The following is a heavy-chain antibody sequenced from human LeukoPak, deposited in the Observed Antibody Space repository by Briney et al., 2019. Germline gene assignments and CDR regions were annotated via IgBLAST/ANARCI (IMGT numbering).Heavy chain of an antibody. CDR2: IYTSGST. CDR1: GGSISSGSYY. V-gene: IGHV4-61*02. Sequence: SGTLSLTCAVSGGSISSGSYYWSWIRQPAGKGLEWIGRIYTSGSTNYNPSLKSRVTISVDTSKNQFSLKLSSVTAADTAVYYCAREFTIFGVLDYMDVWGKGTTVTVSS. CDR3: AREFTIFGVLDYMDV. J-gene: IGHJ6*03. D-gene: IGHD3-3*01.